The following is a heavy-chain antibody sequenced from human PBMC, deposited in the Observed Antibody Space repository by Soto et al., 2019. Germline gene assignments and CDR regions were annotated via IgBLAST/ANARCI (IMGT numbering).Heavy chain of an antibody. Sequence: LRLSCAASGLTLSNHAMTWVRQAPGKGLDWVSTVSEYGDVTYYADSVRGRFTISRDNSKNTLYLQLNNLRVEDTAVYYCVPGSSGTRGEDSWGPGVVVTVSS. J-gene: IGHJ4*02. CDR1: GLTLSNHA. D-gene: IGHD3-10*01. V-gene: IGHV3-23*01. CDR2: VSEYGDVT. CDR3: VPGSSGTRGEDS.